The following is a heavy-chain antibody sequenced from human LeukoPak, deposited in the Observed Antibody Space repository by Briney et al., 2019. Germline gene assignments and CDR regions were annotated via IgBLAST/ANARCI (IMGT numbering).Heavy chain of an antibody. CDR3: ARGLGYNYGTGQPDY. V-gene: IGHV3-21*01. D-gene: IGHD5-18*01. CDR1: GFTFSSYS. CDR2: ISSSSAYI. J-gene: IGHJ4*02. Sequence: GGSLRLSCAASGFTFSSYSVNWVRQAPGKGLEWVSSISSSSAYIYYADSMKGRFTISRDNAKNSLFLQMNSLRAEDTAVYYCARGLGYNYGTGQPDYWGQGTLVTVSS.